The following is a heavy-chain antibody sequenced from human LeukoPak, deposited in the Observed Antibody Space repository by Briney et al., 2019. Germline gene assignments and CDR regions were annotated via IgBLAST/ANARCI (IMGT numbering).Heavy chain of an antibody. CDR1: GGSISSSSYY. V-gene: IGHV4-39*01. Sequence: SETLSLTCTVSGGSISSSSYYWGWIRQPPGKGLEWIGSIYYSGSTYYNPSLKSRVTISVDTSKNQFSLKLSSVTAADTAVYYCARLLGIQLHHYAFDIWGQGTMVTVSS. D-gene: IGHD5-18*01. CDR2: IYYSGST. CDR3: ARLLGIQLHHYAFDI. J-gene: IGHJ3*02.